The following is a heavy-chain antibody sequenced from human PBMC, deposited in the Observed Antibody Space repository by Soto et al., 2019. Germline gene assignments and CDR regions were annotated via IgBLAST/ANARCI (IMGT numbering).Heavy chain of an antibody. V-gene: IGHV3-23*01. CDR1: GFALTSYS. J-gene: IGHJ4*02. Sequence: GGSLRLSCAASGFALTSYSMTWVRQAPGRGLEWVAVMSGSGVGTEYADSVKGRFTISRDNSKNTPYLQMSGLRVEDSAVYYCAKDRYCSATSCQDFGSWGQGTLVTVSS. D-gene: IGHD2-2*01. CDR3: AKDRYCSATSCQDFGS. CDR2: MSGSGVGT.